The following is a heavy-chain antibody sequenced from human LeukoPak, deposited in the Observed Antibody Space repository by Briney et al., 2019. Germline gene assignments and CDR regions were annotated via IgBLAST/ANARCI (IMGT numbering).Heavy chain of an antibody. CDR1: GGSISSYY. CDR2: IYYSGST. J-gene: IGHJ3*02. Sequence: SETLSLTCTVSGGSISSYYWSWIRQPPGKGLEWIGYIYYSGSTNYNPSLKSRVTISVDTSKNQFSLKLSSVTAADTAVYYCARDSRNYDDAFDIWGQGTMVTVSS. CDR3: ARDSRNYDDAFDI. V-gene: IGHV4-59*01. D-gene: IGHD3-3*01.